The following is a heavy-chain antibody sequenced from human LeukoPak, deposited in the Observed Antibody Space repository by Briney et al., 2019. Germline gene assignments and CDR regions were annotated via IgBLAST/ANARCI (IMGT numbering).Heavy chain of an antibody. J-gene: IGHJ4*02. CDR1: GGSISSGSYY. CDR2: VYTSGST. Sequence: SETLSLTCTVSGGSISSGSYYWSWIRRLAGKGLEWIGRVYTSGSTNYNPSLKSRVTISVDTSKNQFSLKLSSVTAADTAVYYCARADRTNGVCYTSDYLGQGTLVTVSS. D-gene: IGHD2-8*01. V-gene: IGHV4-61*02. CDR3: ARADRTNGVCYTSDY.